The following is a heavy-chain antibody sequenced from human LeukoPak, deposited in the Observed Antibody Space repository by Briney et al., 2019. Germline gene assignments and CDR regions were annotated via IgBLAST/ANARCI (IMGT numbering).Heavy chain of an antibody. J-gene: IGHJ4*02. Sequence: ASVKVSCKASGYTFTSYYMHWVRPAPGQGLEWMGWLSGDNSHTVYVQKFQGRVTMTTDTSTNTVYMELRSLTSDDTAVYYCARGGSNDYWYTPSDYWGQGTLVTVSS. CDR2: LSGDNSHT. CDR1: GYTFTSYY. CDR3: ARGGSNDYWYTPSDY. D-gene: IGHD1-1*01. V-gene: IGHV1-18*04.